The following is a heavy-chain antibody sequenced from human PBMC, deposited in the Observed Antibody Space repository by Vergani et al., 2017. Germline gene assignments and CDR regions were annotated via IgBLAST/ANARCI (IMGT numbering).Heavy chain of an antibody. D-gene: IGHD5-18*01. CDR3: ARVGSYGYLYYFDY. Sequence: EVQLLESGGGLVQPGGSLRLSCAASGFTFSSYAMSWVRQAPGKGLEWVSGFSGSGGSTYYADSVKGRFTISRDSSKNTLYLQMTSLRADDTAVYYCARVGSYGYLYYFDYWGQGTLVTVSS. J-gene: IGHJ4*02. CDR1: GFTFSSYA. V-gene: IGHV3-23*01. CDR2: FSGSGGST.